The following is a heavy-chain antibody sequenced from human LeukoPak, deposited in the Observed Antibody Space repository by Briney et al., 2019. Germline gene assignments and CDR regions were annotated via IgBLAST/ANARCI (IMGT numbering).Heavy chain of an antibody. CDR1: GGSISSYY. D-gene: IGHD5-18*01. Sequence: SETLSLTCTVSGGSISSYYWSRIRQPPGKGLEWIGYIYYSGSTNYNPSLKSRVTVSVDTSKKQFSLKLSSVTAADTAVYYCASGYSCGHFDYWGQGTLVTVSS. CDR2: IYYSGST. CDR3: ASGYSCGHFDY. J-gene: IGHJ4*02. V-gene: IGHV4-59*01.